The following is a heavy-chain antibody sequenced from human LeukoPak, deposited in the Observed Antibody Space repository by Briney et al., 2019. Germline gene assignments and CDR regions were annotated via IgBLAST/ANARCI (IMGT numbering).Heavy chain of an antibody. D-gene: IGHD3-16*01. CDR2: IKQDGSEK. CDR3: ARVMSASVWRSYGSYYYYYYMYI. J-gene: IGHJ6*03. Sequence: PGGSLRLSCAASGFTFSSYWMSWVRQAPGKGLERVANIKQDGSEKYSVDSVKGRFTISRDNAKNSLYMQMNSLRAEDTAVYYCARVMSASVWRSYGSYYYYYYMYIWGKGTTVTVSS. CDR1: GFTFSSYW. V-gene: IGHV3-7*01.